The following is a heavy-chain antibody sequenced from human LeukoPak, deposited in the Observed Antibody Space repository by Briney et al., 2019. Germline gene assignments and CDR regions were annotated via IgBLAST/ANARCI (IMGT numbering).Heavy chain of an antibody. V-gene: IGHV3-30*12. CDR3: ARDGYCGGGCYSEYFDY. D-gene: IGHD2-21*02. J-gene: IGHJ4*02. Sequence: GRSLRLSCAASGFTFSSYGMQRVRQAPAKGLESVAVISYDGSNKYYADSVKGRFTISRDNSKDTLYLQMNSLRAEDTAVYYCARDGYCGGGCYSEYFDYWGQGTLVTVSS. CDR1: GFTFSSYG. CDR2: ISYDGSNK.